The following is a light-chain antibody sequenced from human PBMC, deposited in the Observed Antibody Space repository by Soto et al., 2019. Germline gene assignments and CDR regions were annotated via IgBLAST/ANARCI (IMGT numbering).Light chain of an antibody. J-gene: IGKJ1*01. CDR1: QSVSNNY. CDR3: QQYGNSPRT. CDR2: GAS. Sequence: EIVLTQSPGTLSLSQGEGSTLSCMSSQSVSNNYLAWYQQKPGQAPRLLIYGASSRATGIPDRFSGSGSGTDFTLAISRLEPEDFAVYYCQQYGNSPRTFGQGTKVDIK. V-gene: IGKV3-20*01.